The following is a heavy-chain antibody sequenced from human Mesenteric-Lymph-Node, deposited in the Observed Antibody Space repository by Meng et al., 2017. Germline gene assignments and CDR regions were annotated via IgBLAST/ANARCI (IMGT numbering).Heavy chain of an antibody. J-gene: IGHJ3*02. CDR1: GGTFSSYA. CDR3: ARTGPGAIDSSGYYYGRGAFDI. D-gene: IGHD3-22*01. Sequence: SVKVFCKASGGTFSSYAISWVRQAPGQGLEWMGGIIPIFGTANYAQKFQGRVTITADESTSTAYMELSSLRSEDTAVYYCARTGPGAIDSSGYYYGRGAFDIWGQGTMVTVSS. CDR2: IIPIFGTA. V-gene: IGHV1-69*13.